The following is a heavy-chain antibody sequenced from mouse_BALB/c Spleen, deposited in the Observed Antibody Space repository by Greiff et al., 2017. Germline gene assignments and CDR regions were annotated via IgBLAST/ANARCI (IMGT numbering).Heavy chain of an antibody. CDR3: ARSQANWDWFAY. V-gene: IGHV1-4*01. D-gene: IGHD4-1*01. CDR2: INPSSGYT. J-gene: IGHJ3*01. CDR1: GYTFTSYT. Sequence: QVQLQQSGAELARPGASVKMSCKASGYTFTSYTMHWVKQRPGQGLEWIGYINPSSGYTNYNQKFKDKATLTADKSSSTAYMRLSSRTSEDSAVYYCARSQANWDWFAYWGQGTLVTVSA.